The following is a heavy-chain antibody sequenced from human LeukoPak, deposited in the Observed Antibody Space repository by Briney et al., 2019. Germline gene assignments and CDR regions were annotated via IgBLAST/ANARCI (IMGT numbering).Heavy chain of an antibody. CDR3: ARSGLSRFDY. CDR1: GFTFSIYA. V-gene: IGHV3-23*01. Sequence: GGSLRLSCAASGFTFSIYAMSWVRQAPGKGLEWVSAFSGSGGSTYYADSVKGRFTISRDNSKNTLYLQMNSLRAEDTAVYYCARSGLSRFDYWGQGTLVAVSS. J-gene: IGHJ4*02. CDR2: FSGSGGST. D-gene: IGHD4/OR15-4a*01.